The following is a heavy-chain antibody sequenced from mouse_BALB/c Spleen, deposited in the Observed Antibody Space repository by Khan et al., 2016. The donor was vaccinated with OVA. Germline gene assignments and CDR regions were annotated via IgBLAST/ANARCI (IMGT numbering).Heavy chain of an antibody. V-gene: IGHV3-2*02. CDR3: VRGRAY. CDR1: GYSITSDYA. CDR2: INYSGGT. Sequence: EVKLEESGPGLVKPSQSLSLTCTVTGYSITSDYAWNWIRQFPENKLEWMGYINYSGGTSYTPSLKSRISITRDTSKKQFFLQLNSVTTEDTATYYCVRGRAYWGQVTLVTVSA. J-gene: IGHJ3*01. D-gene: IGHD3-3*01.